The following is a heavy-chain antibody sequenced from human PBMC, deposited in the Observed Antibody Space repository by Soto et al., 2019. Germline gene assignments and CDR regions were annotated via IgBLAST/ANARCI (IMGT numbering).Heavy chain of an antibody. V-gene: IGHV1-46*03. CDR3: ARDLVRGITGTTTAFDI. D-gene: IGHD1-7*01. Sequence: GASVKVSCKASGYTFISYYMHWVRQAPGQGLEWMGIINPSGGSTSYAQKFQGRVTMTRDTSTSTVYMELSSLRSEDTAVYYCARDLVRGITGTTTAFDIWGQGTMVTVS. CDR1: GYTFISYY. J-gene: IGHJ3*02. CDR2: INPSGGST.